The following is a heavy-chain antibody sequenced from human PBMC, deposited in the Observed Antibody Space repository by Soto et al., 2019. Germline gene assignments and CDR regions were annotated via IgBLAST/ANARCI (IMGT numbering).Heavy chain of an antibody. CDR3: ARDLYYGVLDY. D-gene: IGHD4-17*01. J-gene: IGHJ4*02. V-gene: IGHV4-30-4*01. CDR2: IYYSGST. Sequence: SETLSLTCTVSGGSISSGDYYWSWIRQPPGKGLEWIGYIYYSGSTYYNPSLKSRVTISVDTSKNQFSLKLSSVTAAGTAVYYCARDLYYGVLDYWGQGTLVTVSS. CDR1: GGSISSGDYY.